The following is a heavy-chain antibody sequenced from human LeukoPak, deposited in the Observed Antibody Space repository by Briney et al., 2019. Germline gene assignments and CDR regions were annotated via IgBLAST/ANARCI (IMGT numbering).Heavy chain of an antibody. CDR3: ARNGGWDIVVVPAADYAFDI. CDR2: IIPIFGTA. CDR1: GGTFSSYA. D-gene: IGHD2-2*01. V-gene: IGHV1-69*05. J-gene: IGHJ3*02. Sequence: SVKVSCKASGGTFSSYAISWVRQAPGQGLEWMGRIIPIFGTANYAQKFQGRVTITTDESTSAAYMELSSLRSEDTAVYYCARNGGWDIVVVPAADYAFDIWGQGTMVTVSS.